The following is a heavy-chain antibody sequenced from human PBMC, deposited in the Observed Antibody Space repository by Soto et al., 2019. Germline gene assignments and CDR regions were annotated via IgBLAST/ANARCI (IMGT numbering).Heavy chain of an antibody. D-gene: IGHD3-10*01. CDR2: ISSSSSYI. Sequence: GGSLRLSCAASGFTFSSYSMNWVRQAPGKGLEWVSSISSSSSYIYYADSVKGRFTISRDNAKNSLYLQMNSLRAEDTAVYYCAREQAIMVRGVTTLYYYYGMDVWGQGTTVTVSS. V-gene: IGHV3-21*01. CDR1: GFTFSSYS. J-gene: IGHJ6*02. CDR3: AREQAIMVRGVTTLYYYYGMDV.